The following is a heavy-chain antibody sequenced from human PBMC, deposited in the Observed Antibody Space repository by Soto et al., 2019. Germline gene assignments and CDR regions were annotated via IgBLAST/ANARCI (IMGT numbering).Heavy chain of an antibody. J-gene: IGHJ2*01. CDR1: GFTFSSYS. Sequence: GGSLRLSCAASGFTFSSYSMNWVRQAPGKGLEWVSSISSSSSYIYYADSVKGRFTISRDNAKNSLYLQMNSLRAEDTAVYYCARAEGDSAMYWYFDLWGRGTLVTVSS. D-gene: IGHD2-21*02. V-gene: IGHV3-21*01. CDR3: ARAEGDSAMYWYFDL. CDR2: ISSSSSYI.